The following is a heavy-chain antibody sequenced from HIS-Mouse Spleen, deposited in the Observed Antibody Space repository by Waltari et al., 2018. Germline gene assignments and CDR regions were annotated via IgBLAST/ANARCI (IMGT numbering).Heavy chain of an antibody. D-gene: IGHD3-3*01. J-gene: IGHJ5*02. V-gene: IGHV4-31*03. Sequence: QVQLQESGPGLVKPSQTLSLTCTVSGGSISSGGYYWSWIRQHPGKGLEWIGYIYYSGGTYDKPALKSRVTISVDTSKNQFSLKLSSVTAADTAVYYCARSPYYDFWSGYSDNWFDPWGQGTLVTVSS. CDR3: ARSPYYDFWSGYSDNWFDP. CDR2: IYYSGGT. CDR1: GGSISSGGYY.